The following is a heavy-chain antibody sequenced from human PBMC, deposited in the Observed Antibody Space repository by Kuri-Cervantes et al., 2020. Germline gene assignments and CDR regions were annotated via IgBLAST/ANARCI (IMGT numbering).Heavy chain of an antibody. CDR2: IKQDGSEK. CDR3: AREKGGIVVVPAAISY. V-gene: IGHV3-7*01. D-gene: IGHD2-2*02. J-gene: IGHJ4*02. Sequence: GESLKISCAASGFTFSSNFMSWVRQAPGKGLEWVANIKQDGSEKSYVDSVKGRFTISRDNAKNSLYLQMNSLRAEDTAVYYCAREKGGIVVVPAAISYWGQGTLVTVSS. CDR1: GFTFSSNF.